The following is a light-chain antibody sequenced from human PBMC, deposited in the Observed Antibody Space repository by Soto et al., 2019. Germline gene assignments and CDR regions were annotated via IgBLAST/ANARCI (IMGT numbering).Light chain of an antibody. V-gene: IGLV4-60*03. Sequence: VLTXSPSASASLGSSVKLTCTLSSGHSSYIIAWHQQQPGKAPRYLMKLEGSGSYNKGSGVPDRFSGSSSGADRYLTISNLHSEDEADYYCETWDSNTRVFGGGTKVTVL. CDR1: SGHSSYI. CDR3: ETWDSNTRV. CDR2: LEGSGSY. J-gene: IGLJ3*02.